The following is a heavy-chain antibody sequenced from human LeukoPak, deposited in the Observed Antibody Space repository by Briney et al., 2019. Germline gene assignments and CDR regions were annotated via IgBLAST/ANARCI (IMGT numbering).Heavy chain of an antibody. V-gene: IGHV3-30*04. CDR3: ARERQDTVIHSGAFDI. Sequence: GRSLRLSCAASGFTFSNYFMHWVRQAPGKRLEWVADIASDGSHTFYVESVKGRLTISRDNSKNTLYLQMNSLRAEDTAVYFCARERQDTVIHSGAFDIWGQGTMVTVSS. D-gene: IGHD2-21*02. CDR2: IASDGSHT. J-gene: IGHJ3*02. CDR1: GFTFSNYF.